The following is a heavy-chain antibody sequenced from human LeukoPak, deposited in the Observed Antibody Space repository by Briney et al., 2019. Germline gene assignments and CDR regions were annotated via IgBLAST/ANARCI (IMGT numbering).Heavy chain of an antibody. J-gene: IGHJ4*02. Sequence: SETLSLTCAVYGGSFSGYYWSWIRQPPGKGLEWIGEINHSGSTNYNPSLKSRVTISVDTSKNQFSLKLSSVTAADTAVYYCARGWGVTTVTTSSFDYWGQGTLVTVSS. CDR1: GGSFSGYY. D-gene: IGHD4-17*01. V-gene: IGHV4-34*01. CDR3: ARGWGVTTVTTSSFDY. CDR2: INHSGST.